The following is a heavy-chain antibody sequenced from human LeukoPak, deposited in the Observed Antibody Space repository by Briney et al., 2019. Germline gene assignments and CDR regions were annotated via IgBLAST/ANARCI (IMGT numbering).Heavy chain of an antibody. D-gene: IGHD6-6*01. CDR1: GGSISSSSYY. CDR2: IHTSGST. J-gene: IGHJ4*02. V-gene: IGHV4-61*02. Sequence: PSETLSLTCTVSGGSISSSSYYWTYIRQPAGKGLEWIGRIHTSGSTNYNPSLKSRVTMSVDTSKNQFSLNLSSVTAADTAMYYCAREFSGTSIAARVFDSWGQGTLVTVSS. CDR3: AREFSGTSIAARVFDS.